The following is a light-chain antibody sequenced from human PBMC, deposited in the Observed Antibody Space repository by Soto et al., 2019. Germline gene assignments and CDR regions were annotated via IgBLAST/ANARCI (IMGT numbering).Light chain of an antibody. J-gene: IGLJ3*02. V-gene: IGLV2-11*01. Sequence: QSALTQPRSVSGSPGQSVTVSCAGSNSDVGGYNFVSWYQQHPSKAPKLLICDVNKRPSGVPDRFSGSKSGITASLTISGLRAEDEADYICCSPACRFTWVFGGGTKLTVL. CDR3: CSPACRFTWV. CDR1: NSDVGGYNF. CDR2: DVN.